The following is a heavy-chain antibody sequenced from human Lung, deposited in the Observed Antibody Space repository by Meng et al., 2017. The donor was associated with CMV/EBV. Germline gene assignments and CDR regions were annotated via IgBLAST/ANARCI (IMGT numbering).Heavy chain of an antibody. CDR1: GEXLTGYNY. V-gene: IGHV4-34*01. CDR3: ARGDRIGRRGYFTGYYYHAMDV. Sequence: SLXCSVYGEXLTGYNYWTWIRQAPGKGLEWIGEIIHSGGTNHNPSLESRVTISLDKSKKQLFLKLSSVTAADTATYYCARGDRIGRRGYFTGYYYHAMDVWXQGTXVTVSS. J-gene: IGHJ6*02. D-gene: IGHD3-3*01. CDR2: IIHSGGT.